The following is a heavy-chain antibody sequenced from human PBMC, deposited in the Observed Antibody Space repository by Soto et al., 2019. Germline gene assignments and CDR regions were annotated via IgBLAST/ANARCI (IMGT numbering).Heavy chain of an antibody. CDR3: ARSAGGSCPQYDY. Sequence: QVQRVESGGGVVQPGRSLRLSCAASGFTFSSYAMHWVRQAPGTGLEWVAVISYDGRDKYYPDSVKGRFTISRDNSKNTLYLQMNSLRSDDTAGYYCARSAGGSCPQYDYWGQGTLVTVSS. V-gene: IGHV3-30*04. J-gene: IGHJ4*02. CDR2: ISYDGRDK. D-gene: IGHD2-15*01. CDR1: GFTFSSYA.